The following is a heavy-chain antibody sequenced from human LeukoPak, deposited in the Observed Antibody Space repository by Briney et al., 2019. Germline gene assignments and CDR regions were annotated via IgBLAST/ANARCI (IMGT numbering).Heavy chain of an antibody. Sequence: ASVKLSCKASGYTFRQYSISWVRQAPGKGFEWMGWVSPSHTTRVYAQEFQGRVTMTADTNTNTVSMELRSLRFDDTAVYFCARDYILPLETDNGDGFAIWGQGAVVTVSS. J-gene: IGHJ3*02. CDR1: GYTFRQYS. V-gene: IGHV1-18*01. CDR3: ARDYILPLETDNGDGFAI. D-gene: IGHD3-3*02. CDR2: VSPSHTTR.